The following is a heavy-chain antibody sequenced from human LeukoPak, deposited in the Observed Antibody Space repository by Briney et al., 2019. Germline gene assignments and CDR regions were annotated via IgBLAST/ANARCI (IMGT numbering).Heavy chain of an antibody. CDR2: ISSNGGST. CDR1: GFTFSSYA. D-gene: IGHD3-3*01. V-gene: IGHV3-64*01. Sequence: HSGGSLRLSCAASGFTFSSYAMHWVRQAPGKGLEYVSAISSNGGSTYYANSVKGRFTISRDNSKNTLYLQMGSLRAEDMAVYYCARDRQGITIFDYWGQGTLVTVSS. CDR3: ARDRQGITIFDY. J-gene: IGHJ4*02.